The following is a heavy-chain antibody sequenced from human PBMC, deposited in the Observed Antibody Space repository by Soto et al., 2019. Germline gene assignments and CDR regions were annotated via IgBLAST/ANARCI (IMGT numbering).Heavy chain of an antibody. Sequence: GGSLRLSCATPGFIFSSYWMSWVRQAPGKGLEWVANIKQGGSEKDYVDSVKGRFTISRDNAKNSLYLQMNSLRAEDTAVYYCVRRYYYYYMDVWGKGTTVTVSS. CDR3: VRRYYYYYMDV. CDR1: GFIFSSYW. CDR2: IKQGGSEK. J-gene: IGHJ6*03. V-gene: IGHV3-7*01.